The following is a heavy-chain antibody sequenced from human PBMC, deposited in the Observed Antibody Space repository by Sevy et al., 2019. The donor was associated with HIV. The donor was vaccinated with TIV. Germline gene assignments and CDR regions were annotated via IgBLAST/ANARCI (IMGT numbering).Heavy chain of an antibody. Sequence: GGSLRLSCAASGFTFSSYAMSWVRQAPGKGLEWVSAISGSGGSTYYADSVKGRFTISRDKSKNTLYLQMNSLRAEDMAVYYCAKVRGDIVVVPSVYYFDYWGQGTLVTVSS. V-gene: IGHV3-23*01. CDR1: GFTFSSYA. CDR3: AKVRGDIVVVPSVYYFDY. CDR2: ISGSGGST. J-gene: IGHJ4*02. D-gene: IGHD2-2*01.